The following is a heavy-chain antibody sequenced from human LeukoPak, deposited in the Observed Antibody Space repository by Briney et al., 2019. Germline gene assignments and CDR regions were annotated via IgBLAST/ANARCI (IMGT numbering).Heavy chain of an antibody. Sequence: GGSLRLSCVASGFTFSNSWMIWVRQAPGKGLEWVGRIKSKTDGGAIDYAAPVKGRFSISRDDSKDTMFLQMNNLKSDDTAVYYCATHIPWDIWGPGTMVTVSS. CDR1: GFTFSNSW. CDR3: ATHIPWDI. J-gene: IGHJ3*02. V-gene: IGHV3-15*01. D-gene: IGHD2-21*01. CDR2: IKSKTDGGAI.